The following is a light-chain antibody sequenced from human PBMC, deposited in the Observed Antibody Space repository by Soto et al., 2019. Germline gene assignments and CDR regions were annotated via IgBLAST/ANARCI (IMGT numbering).Light chain of an antibody. CDR3: SSYTSSRTRV. J-gene: IGLJ1*01. CDR2: DVS. Sequence: QSALTQPASVSGSPGQSITISCSETSSDVGGYNYVSWYQQHPGKASKLMIYDVSNRPSGVSNRFSGSKSGNTASLTISGLQSEDEADYYCSSYTSSRTRVFGTGTKLTVL. CDR1: SSDVGGYNY. V-gene: IGLV2-14*01.